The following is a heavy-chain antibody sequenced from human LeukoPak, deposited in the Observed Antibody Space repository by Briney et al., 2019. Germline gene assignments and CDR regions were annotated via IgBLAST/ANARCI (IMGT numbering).Heavy chain of an antibody. CDR1: GFTFSSYW. J-gene: IGHJ4*02. Sequence: GGSLRLSCAASGFTFSSYWMHWVRQAPGKGLVWVSRIKSDGSSARYADSVKGRFTISRDNAKNTLYLQMNSLRAEDTAVYYCARDLRTPSDTNIAIDYWGQGTLVTVSS. D-gene: IGHD4-23*01. CDR2: IKSDGSSA. V-gene: IGHV3-74*01. CDR3: ARDLRTPSDTNIAIDY.